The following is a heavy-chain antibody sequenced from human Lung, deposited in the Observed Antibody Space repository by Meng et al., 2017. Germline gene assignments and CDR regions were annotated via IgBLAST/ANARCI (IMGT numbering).Heavy chain of an antibody. D-gene: IGHD4-23*01. J-gene: IGHJ4*02. CDR3: ARDYGGNSGGY. V-gene: IGHV3-21*03. Sequence: EVQLVGLWGGLVKPGGSLTLSCAASGFTFSDYSMNWVRQAPGKGLEWVSFISSGSSYIYYADSVKGRFTISRDNAKNSLYLHMNSLRVEDTGLYYCARDYGGNSGGYWGQGTLVTVAS. CDR2: ISSGSSYI. CDR1: GFTFSDYS.